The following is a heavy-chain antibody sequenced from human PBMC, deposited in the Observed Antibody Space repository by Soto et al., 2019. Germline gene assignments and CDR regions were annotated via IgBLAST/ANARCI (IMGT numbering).Heavy chain of an antibody. J-gene: IGHJ4*02. CDR1: GYTFTSYA. CDR3: ARDRFGITIILDY. V-gene: IGHV1-3*01. D-gene: IGHD1-20*01. Sequence: ASVKVSCKASGYTFTSYAMHWVRQAPGQRLEWMGWINAGNGNTKYSQKFQGRVTITRDTSASTAYMELSSLRSEDTAVYYCARDRFGITIILDYWGQGTLVTVSS. CDR2: INAGNGNT.